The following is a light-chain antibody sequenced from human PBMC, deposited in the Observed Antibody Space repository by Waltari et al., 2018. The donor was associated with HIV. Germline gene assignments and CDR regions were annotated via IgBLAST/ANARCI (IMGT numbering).Light chain of an antibody. J-gene: IGKJ1*01. V-gene: IGKV1-8*01. CDR2: GAS. CDR3: QQYYDYPRT. Sequence: ALRMTQSPASFSASTGDRVTITCRASHDIRSSLAWYQQKPGKAPKVLIYGASTLQSGVPSRFSGNESGTDFTLTINCLQSDDFATYYCQQYYDYPRTFGQGAKVEIK. CDR1: HDIRSS.